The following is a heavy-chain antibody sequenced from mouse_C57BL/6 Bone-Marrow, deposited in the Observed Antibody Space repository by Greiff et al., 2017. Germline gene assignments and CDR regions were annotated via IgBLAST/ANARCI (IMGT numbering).Heavy chain of an antibody. CDR2: ISSGGSYT. J-gene: IGHJ2*01. CDR1: GFTFSSYG. Sequence: EVLLVESGGDLVKPGGSLKLSCAASGFTFSSYGMSWVRQTPDKRLEWVATISSGGSYTYYPDSVKGRFTITRDHAKNTLYLQMSSLKSEDTAMYYCARLDSSGYFDYWGQGTTLTVSS. V-gene: IGHV5-6*01. CDR3: ARLDSSGYFDY. D-gene: IGHD3-2*02.